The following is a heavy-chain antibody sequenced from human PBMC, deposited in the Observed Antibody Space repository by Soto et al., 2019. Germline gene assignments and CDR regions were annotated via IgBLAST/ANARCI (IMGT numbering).Heavy chain of an antibody. CDR3: AKGVEYSSSSSPNFDY. CDR1: GFTFSTYA. CDR2: ISGSGGST. Sequence: GGSLRLSCAASGFTFSTYAMSWLRQAPGKGLEWVSAISGSGGSTYYADSVKGRFTISRDNSKNTLYLQMNSLRAEDTAVYYCAKGVEYSSSSSPNFDYWGQGTLVTVSS. J-gene: IGHJ4*02. V-gene: IGHV3-23*01. D-gene: IGHD6-6*01.